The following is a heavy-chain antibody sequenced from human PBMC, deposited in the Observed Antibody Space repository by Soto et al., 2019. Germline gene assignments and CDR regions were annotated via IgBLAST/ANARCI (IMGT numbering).Heavy chain of an antibody. V-gene: IGHV1-18*01. CDR1: GYTFTNYG. Sequence: QVQLVQSGAEVREPGASVKVSCKASGYTFTNYGVSWVRQAPGQGLEWMGWIGGYKGNTNYAQKLQGRVTLTTHTSTSTAYMELRSLRSDDTAVYYCAPHTLDTGMPSGYWGQGTRVTVSS. CDR2: IGGYKGNT. J-gene: IGHJ4*02. CDR3: APHTLDTGMPSGY. D-gene: IGHD5-18*01.